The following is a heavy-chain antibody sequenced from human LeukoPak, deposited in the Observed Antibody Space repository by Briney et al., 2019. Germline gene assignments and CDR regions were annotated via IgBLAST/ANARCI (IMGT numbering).Heavy chain of an antibody. J-gene: IGHJ6*02. D-gene: IGHD6-13*01. CDR2: ISWNSGSI. Sequence: GGSLRLSCAASGFTFDDYAMHWVRHAPGKGLEWVSGISWNSGSIGYADSVKGRFTISRDNAKNSLYLQMNSLRAEDTALYYCAKDGIAAAGTYYYYGMDVWGQGTTVTVSS. V-gene: IGHV3-9*01. CDR3: AKDGIAAAGTYYYYGMDV. CDR1: GFTFDDYA.